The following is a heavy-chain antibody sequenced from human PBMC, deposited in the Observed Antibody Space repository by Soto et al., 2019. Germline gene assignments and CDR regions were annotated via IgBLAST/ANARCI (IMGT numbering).Heavy chain of an antibody. CDR1: GGSISSSSYY. CDR2: IYYSGST. D-gene: IGHD4-17*01. J-gene: IGHJ4*02. Sequence: QLQLQESGPGLVKPSETLSLTCTVSGGSISSSSYYWGWIRQPPGKGLEWIGSIYYSGSTYYNPSLKSRVTISVDTSKNQFSLKLSSVTAADTAVYYCASPPSNDYALYYFDYWGQGTLVTVSS. CDR3: ASPPSNDYALYYFDY. V-gene: IGHV4-39*01.